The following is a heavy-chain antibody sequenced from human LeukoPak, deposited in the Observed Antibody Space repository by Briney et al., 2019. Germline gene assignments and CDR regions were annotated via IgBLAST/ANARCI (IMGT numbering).Heavy chain of an antibody. J-gene: IGHJ4*02. V-gene: IGHV3-11*01. CDR2: LSSRGSTI. CDR3: VRATGSSTSCYGDY. D-gene: IGHD2-2*01. CDR1: VFIFSDYY. Sequence: GWSVRLSCASSVFIFSDYYMSWIRQPPGRGLEGVSYLSSRGSTIYYADPVKGRFTISRDNAKNSLYLQMNSLRAEDTAVYYCVRATGSSTSCYGDYWGQGTLVTVSS.